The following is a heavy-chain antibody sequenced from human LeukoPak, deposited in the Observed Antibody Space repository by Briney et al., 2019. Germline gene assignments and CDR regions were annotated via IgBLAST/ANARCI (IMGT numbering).Heavy chain of an antibody. Sequence: ASVKVSCKASGYTFTSYGISWMRQAPGQGLEWMGWISAYNGNTNYAQKLQGRVTMTTDTSTSTAYMELRSLRSDDTAVYYCALGYGSGSYYQFDYWGQGTLVTVSS. CDR3: ALGYGSGSYYQFDY. V-gene: IGHV1-18*01. J-gene: IGHJ4*02. CDR1: GYTFTSYG. D-gene: IGHD3-10*01. CDR2: ISAYNGNT.